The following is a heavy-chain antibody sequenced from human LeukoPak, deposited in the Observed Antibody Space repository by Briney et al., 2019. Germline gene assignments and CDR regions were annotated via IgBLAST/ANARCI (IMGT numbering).Heavy chain of an antibody. CDR3: ARDGVGDNDDAFDM. J-gene: IGHJ3*02. CDR2: IKQDGSEI. D-gene: IGHD1-26*01. V-gene: IGHV3-7*05. Sequence: GGSLRLSCAVSGFTFSSYWMSWVRQGPGKGLEWVANIKQDGSEIYYVDSVKGRFTISRDNAKSSLYLQMNSLRAEDTAVYYCARDGVGDNDDAFDMWGQGTMVIVSS. CDR1: GFTFSSYW.